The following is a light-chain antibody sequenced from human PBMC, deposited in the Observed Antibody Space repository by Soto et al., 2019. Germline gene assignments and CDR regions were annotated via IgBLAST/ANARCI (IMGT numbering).Light chain of an antibody. CDR3: QQYDNLLAIT. CDR2: DAS. V-gene: IGKV1-33*01. CDR1: QDISKY. J-gene: IGKJ4*01. Sequence: DIQMTQSPSSLSASVGDRVMIACQASQDISKYLNWYQFRPGQAPKLLIYDASNLQAGVPSRFRGSGSGTHFSLTITSLQPEDVATYYCQQYDNLLAITFCGGTKVQIK.